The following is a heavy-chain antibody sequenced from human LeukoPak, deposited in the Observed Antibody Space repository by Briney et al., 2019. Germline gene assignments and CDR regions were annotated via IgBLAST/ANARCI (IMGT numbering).Heavy chain of an antibody. J-gene: IGHJ4*02. CDR1: GFSFSNYG. D-gene: IGHD1/OR15-1a*01. CDR3: AKVRAATTFLVDY. CDR2: IRYDGSNK. Sequence: AGGSLRLSCEASGFSFSNYGMHWVRQAPGEGLEWVAFIRYDGSNKNYADSVKGRFTISRDNSKKTLYLEMNSLRAEDTAVYYCAKVRAATTFLVDYWGQGTLVTVSS. V-gene: IGHV3-30*02.